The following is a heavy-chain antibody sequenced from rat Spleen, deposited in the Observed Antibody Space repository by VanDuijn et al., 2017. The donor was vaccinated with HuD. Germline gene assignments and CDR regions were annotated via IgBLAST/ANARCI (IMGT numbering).Heavy chain of an antibody. J-gene: IGHJ4*01. V-gene: IGHV5-22*01. Sequence: EVQLVESGGGLVQPGGSIKLSCAASGLTFSYYYMAWVRQAPKKGLEWVASISYEGSTTYYGDSVKGRFNISRDNAKSTLYLQMNSLRSEDTATYYCARQDVMDAWGQGASVTVSS. CDR3: ARQDVMDA. CDR1: GLTFSYYY. CDR2: ISYEGSTT.